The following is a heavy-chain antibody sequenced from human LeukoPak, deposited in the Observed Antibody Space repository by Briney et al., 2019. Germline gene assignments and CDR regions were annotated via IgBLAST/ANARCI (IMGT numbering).Heavy chain of an antibody. Sequence: SETLSLTCAVYGGSFSGYYWSWIRQPPGKGLEWIGKINHSGSTNYNPSLKSRVTISVDTSKNQFSLKLSSVTAADTAVYYCARGRKGYYFDYWGQGTLVTVSS. J-gene: IGHJ4*02. CDR2: INHSGST. CDR3: ARGRKGYYFDY. V-gene: IGHV4-34*01. CDR1: GGSFSGYY. D-gene: IGHD1-14*01.